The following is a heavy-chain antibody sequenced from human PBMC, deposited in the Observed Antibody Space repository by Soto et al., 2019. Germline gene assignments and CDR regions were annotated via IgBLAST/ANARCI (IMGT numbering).Heavy chain of an antibody. CDR1: GYTFTSYA. J-gene: IGHJ4*02. CDR2: IDPDDGDT. CDR3: ATERMAVAYGSFDY. V-gene: IGHV1-3*01. D-gene: IGHD6-19*01. Sequence: ASVKVSCKASGYTFTSYAMHWVRQAPGQGLEWMGGIDPDDGDTKYAQKFRGRVTITKDTSTSTAYMELSSLRSEDTAVYYCATERMAVAYGSFDYWGQGTLVTVSS.